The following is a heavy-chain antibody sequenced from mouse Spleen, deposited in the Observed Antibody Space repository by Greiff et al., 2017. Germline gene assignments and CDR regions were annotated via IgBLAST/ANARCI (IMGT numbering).Heavy chain of an antibody. J-gene: IGHJ2*01. CDR2: ISSGGDYI. CDR3: TRGGTGRYYFDY. D-gene: IGHD3-3*01. Sequence: EVMLVESGEGLVKPGGSLKLSCAASGFTFSSYAMSWVRQTPEKRLEWVAYISSGGDYIYYADTVKGRFTISRDNARNTLYLQMSSLKSEDTAMYYCTRGGTGRYYFDYWGQGTTLTVSS. CDR1: GFTFSSYA. V-gene: IGHV5-9-1*02.